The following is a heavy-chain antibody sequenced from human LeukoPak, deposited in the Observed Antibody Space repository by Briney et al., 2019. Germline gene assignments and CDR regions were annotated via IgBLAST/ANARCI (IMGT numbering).Heavy chain of an antibody. CDR2: ISYDGSNK. D-gene: IGHD6-19*01. CDR1: GFTFSSYG. J-gene: IGHJ4*02. V-gene: IGHV3-30*18. CDR3: AKDQYSSGWYSDY. Sequence: PGRSLRLSCAASGFTFSSYGMHWVRQAPGKGLEWEAVISYDGSNKYYADSVKGRFTISRDNSKNTLYLQMNSLRAEDTAVYYCAKDQYSSGWYSDYWGQGTLVTVSS.